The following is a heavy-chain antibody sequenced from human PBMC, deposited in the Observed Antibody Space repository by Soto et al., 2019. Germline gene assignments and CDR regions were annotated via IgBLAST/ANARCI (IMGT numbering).Heavy chain of an antibody. J-gene: IGHJ5*02. CDR3: ARERSDDNYLDP. CDR2: IYYSGGT. V-gene: IGHV4-61*03. CDR1: GAALSSGGYF. Sequence: PSETLSLTCTVSGAALSSGGYFYTWVRQPPGKGLEWLGYIYYSGGTNYNPSLKSRVTISLDKSKSHFSLRLISVTAADTPVYYLARERSDDNYLDPWGQGTLVTSPQ.